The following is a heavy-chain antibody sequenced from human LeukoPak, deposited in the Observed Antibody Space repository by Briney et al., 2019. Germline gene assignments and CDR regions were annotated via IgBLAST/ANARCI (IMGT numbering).Heavy chain of an antibody. J-gene: IGHJ5*02. CDR3: ARLLGYCSGGSCYANWFDP. CDR1: GGSISSSSYY. Sequence: PSETLSPTCTVSGGSISSSSYYWGWIRQPPGKGLEWIGSIYYSGSTYYNPSLKSRVTISVDTSKNQFSLKLTSVTAADTAVYYCARLLGYCSGGSCYANWFDPWGQGTLVTVSS. CDR2: IYYSGST. V-gene: IGHV4-39*01. D-gene: IGHD2-15*01.